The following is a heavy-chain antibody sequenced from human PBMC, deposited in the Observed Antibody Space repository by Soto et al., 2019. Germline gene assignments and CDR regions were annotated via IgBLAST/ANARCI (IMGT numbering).Heavy chain of an antibody. J-gene: IGHJ6*02. Sequence: ASVKVSCTASGYTFTGYYMHWVRQAPGQGLEWMGWINPNSGGTNYAQKFQGWVTMTRDTSISTAYMELSRLRSDDTAVYYCARGDRYYYYGMDVWGQGTTVTVSS. CDR1: GYTFTGYY. CDR2: INPNSGGT. CDR3: ARGDRYYYYGMDV. V-gene: IGHV1-2*04.